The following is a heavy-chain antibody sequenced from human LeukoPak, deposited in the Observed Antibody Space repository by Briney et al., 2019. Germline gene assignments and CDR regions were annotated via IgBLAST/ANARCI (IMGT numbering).Heavy chain of an antibody. V-gene: IGHV3-30*04. CDR3: ARDQDSSGWNDY. Sequence: QPGGSLRLSCAASGFTFSSYAMHWIRQAPGKGLEWVAVISYDGSNKYYADSVKGRFTISRDNSKNTLYLQMNSLRAEDTAVYYCARDQDSSGWNDYWGQGTLVTVSS. J-gene: IGHJ4*02. D-gene: IGHD6-19*01. CDR1: GFTFSSYA. CDR2: ISYDGSNK.